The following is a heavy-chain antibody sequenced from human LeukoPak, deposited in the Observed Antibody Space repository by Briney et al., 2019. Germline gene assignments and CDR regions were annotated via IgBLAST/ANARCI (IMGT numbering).Heavy chain of an antibody. V-gene: IGHV3-48*03. CDR2: ISTSSSTI. Sequence: GGSLRLSCAASGFTFSSYEMNWVRQAPGKGLEWISYISTSSSTIYYADSVKGRFTISRDNAKNSLYLQMNSPRAEDTAVYYCARDSSGWYHWFDPWGQGTLVTVSS. CDR3: ARDSSGWYHWFDP. J-gene: IGHJ5*02. D-gene: IGHD6-13*01. CDR1: GFTFSSYE.